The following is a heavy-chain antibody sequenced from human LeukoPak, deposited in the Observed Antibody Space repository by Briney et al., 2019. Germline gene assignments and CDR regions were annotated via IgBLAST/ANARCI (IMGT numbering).Heavy chain of an antibody. CDR3: ARDRGYSGRAHLCDC. J-gene: IGHJ4*02. CDR2: ISYDGSNK. V-gene: IGHV3-30*04. Sequence: GRSLRLSCAASGFTFSSYAMHWVRQAPGKGLEWVAVISYDGSNKYYADSVKGRFTISRDNSKNTLYLQMNSLRVEDTAVYYCARDRGYSGRAHLCDCWGQGTLVTVSS. D-gene: IGHD5-12*01. CDR1: GFTFSSYA.